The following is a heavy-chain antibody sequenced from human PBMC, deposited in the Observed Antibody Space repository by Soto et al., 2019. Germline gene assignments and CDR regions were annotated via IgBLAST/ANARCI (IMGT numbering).Heavy chain of an antibody. CDR3: AKGPMLVLLPGSYFDY. CDR1: GFTFSSYS. V-gene: IGHV3-23*01. D-gene: IGHD3-22*01. Sequence: GGSLRLSCAAPGFTFSSYSMSWVRQAPWKGLEWVSAISGSGVSTYYADSVKGRFTISRDNSKNTLYLQMNSLRAEDTAVYYCAKGPMLVLLPGSYFDYLGRGTLVALSP. J-gene: IGHJ4*02. CDR2: ISGSGVST.